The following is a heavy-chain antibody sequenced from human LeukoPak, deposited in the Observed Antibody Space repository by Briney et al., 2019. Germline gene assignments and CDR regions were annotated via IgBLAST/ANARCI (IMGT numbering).Heavy chain of an antibody. CDR2: TYYRSKWYH. D-gene: IGHD2-15*01. V-gene: IGHV6-1*01. Sequence: SQTLSLTCDISGDTVSSNTAAWSWIRQSPSRGLEWLGRTYYRSKWYHDYAVSVKSRMTINPDTSNNQLSLQLNSVTSEDTAVYYCARDLGYCSGGSCFFYYGMDVWGQGTTVTVSS. J-gene: IGHJ6*02. CDR1: GDTVSSNTAA. CDR3: ARDLGYCSGGSCFFYYGMDV.